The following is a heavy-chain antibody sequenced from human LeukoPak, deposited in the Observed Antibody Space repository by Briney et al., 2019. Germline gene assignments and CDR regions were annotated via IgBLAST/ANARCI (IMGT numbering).Heavy chain of an antibody. CDR3: ARLTGRVVPAAIGY. CDR1: GFTFNTYT. J-gene: IGHJ4*02. D-gene: IGHD2-2*01. CDR2: ISSSSSSSI. V-gene: IGHV3-21*01. Sequence: GGSLRLSCAASGFTFNTYTMNWVRQAPGKGLEWVSSISSSSSSSIYYADSVKGRFTISRDNAKNSLYLEMNSLRAEDTAVYYCARLTGRVVPAAIGYWGPGTLVTVSS.